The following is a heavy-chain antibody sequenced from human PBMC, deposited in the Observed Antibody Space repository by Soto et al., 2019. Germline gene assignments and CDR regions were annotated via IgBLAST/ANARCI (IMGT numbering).Heavy chain of an antibody. CDR1: GGSFSGYY. CDR2: INHSGST. CDR3: ERGEDYGSGSYYEDYYGMDV. V-gene: IGHV4-34*01. J-gene: IGHJ6*02. D-gene: IGHD3-10*01. Sequence: SETLSLTCAVYGGSFSGYYCSWIRQPPWKGLEWIGEINHSGSTNYNPSLKSRVTISVDTSKNQFSLKLSSVTAADTAVYYCERGEDYGSGSYYEDYYGMDVWGQGTTLTVSS.